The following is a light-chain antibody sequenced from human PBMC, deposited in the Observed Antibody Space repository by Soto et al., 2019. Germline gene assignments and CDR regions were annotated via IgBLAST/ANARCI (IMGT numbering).Light chain of an antibody. Sequence: DIQMTQSPSSLSASVGDRVTITCRASQSISSYLNWYQQKPGKAPKVLIYAASSLQSGIPSRFSGSGSGTDFTLTISSLQPEDFATYYCQQSYSIQWTFGQGTKVDIK. CDR3: QQSYSIQWT. CDR2: AAS. CDR1: QSISSY. J-gene: IGKJ1*01. V-gene: IGKV1-39*01.